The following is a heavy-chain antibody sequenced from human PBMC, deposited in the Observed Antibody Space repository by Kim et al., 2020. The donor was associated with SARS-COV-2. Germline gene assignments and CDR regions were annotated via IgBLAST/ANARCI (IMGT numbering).Heavy chain of an antibody. CDR1: GGSFSGYY. D-gene: IGHD2-2*01. J-gene: IGHJ6*02. Sequence: SETLSLTCAVYGGSFSGYYWSWIRQPPGKGLEWIGEINHSGSTNYNPSLKSRVTISVDTSKNHFSLKLSSVTAADTAVYYCARGSPIVVVPAAMLSLVFPKEKKYYFVMDVWGQGTTVTVSS. CDR3: ARGSPIVVVPAAMLSLVFPKEKKYYFVMDV. CDR2: INHSGST. V-gene: IGHV4-34*01.